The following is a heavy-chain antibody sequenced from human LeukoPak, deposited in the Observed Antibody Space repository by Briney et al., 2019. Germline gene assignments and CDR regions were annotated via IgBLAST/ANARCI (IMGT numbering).Heavy chain of an antibody. J-gene: IGHJ3*02. CDR1: GGTFSSYA. V-gene: IGHV1-69*13. Sequence: GASVKVSCKASGGTFSSYAISWVRQAPGQGLEWMGGIIPIFGTANYAQKFQGRVTITADESTSTAYMELSSLRSEDTAVYYCAMRMPQSLTPGAFDIWGQGTMVTVSS. D-gene: IGHD2-15*01. CDR2: IIPIFGTA. CDR3: AMRMPQSLTPGAFDI.